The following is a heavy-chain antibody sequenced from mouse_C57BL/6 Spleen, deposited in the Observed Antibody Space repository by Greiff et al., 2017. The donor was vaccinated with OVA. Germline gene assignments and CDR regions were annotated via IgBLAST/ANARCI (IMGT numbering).Heavy chain of an antibody. Sequence: QVQLQQSGPELVKPGASVKISCKASGYAFSSSWMNWVKQRPGKGLEWIGRIYPGDGDTNYNGKFKGKATLTADESSSTAYMQLSSLTSEDSAVYFCASYYGSSPDWYFDVWGTGTTVTVSS. CDR3: ASYYGSSPDWYFDV. V-gene: IGHV1-82*01. CDR2: IYPGDGDT. CDR1: GYAFSSSW. D-gene: IGHD1-1*01. J-gene: IGHJ1*03.